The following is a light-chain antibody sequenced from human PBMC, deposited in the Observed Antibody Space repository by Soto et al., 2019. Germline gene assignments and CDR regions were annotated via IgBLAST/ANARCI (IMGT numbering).Light chain of an antibody. J-gene: IGKJ5*01. CDR2: AAS. CDR3: RQNYYSPPPT. CDR1: QRIFSS. V-gene: IGKV1-39*01. Sequence: IQMTQSPSSLSASLGDSVTITCRAGQRIFSSLTWYQQKAGKAPKLLIYAASSLQSGVPSRFSGSGSGTDFSLPTSSLQPAEFVTSYYRQNYYSPPPTFGQGRRLDI.